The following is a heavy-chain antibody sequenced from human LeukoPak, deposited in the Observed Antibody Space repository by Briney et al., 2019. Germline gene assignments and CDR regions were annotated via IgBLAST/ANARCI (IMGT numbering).Heavy chain of an antibody. CDR1: GYTYSTYA. Sequence: GGSLRLSCAASGYTYSTYAITWVRQGPGRGLEWVSAIRPDGDRTYYANSVRGRFTISRDNSKDTVYLQINGLRVEDTAVYYCAREQSGTRGWYTVDYWGQGTLVTVSS. V-gene: IGHV3-23*01. CDR3: AREQSGTRGWYTVDY. CDR2: IRPDGDRT. J-gene: IGHJ4*02. D-gene: IGHD6-19*01.